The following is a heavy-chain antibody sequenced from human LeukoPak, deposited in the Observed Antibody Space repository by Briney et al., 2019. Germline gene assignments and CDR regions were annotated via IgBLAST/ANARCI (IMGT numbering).Heavy chain of an antibody. CDR1: GYTFTSYD. Sequence: ASVKVSCKASGYTFTSYDINWGRQATGQGLEWMGWMNPNSGNTGYAQKFQGRVTMTRNTSISTAYMELSSLRSEDTAVYYCARGRRAVTTYNYWGQGTLVTVSS. V-gene: IGHV1-8*01. D-gene: IGHD4-17*01. CDR3: ARGRRAVTTYNY. CDR2: MNPNSGNT. J-gene: IGHJ4*02.